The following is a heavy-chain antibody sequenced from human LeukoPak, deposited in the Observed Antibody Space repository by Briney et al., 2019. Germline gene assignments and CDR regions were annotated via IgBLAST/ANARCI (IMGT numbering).Heavy chain of an antibody. Sequence: SETLSLTCTVSGYSISSGYYWGWIRQPPGKGLEWIGSIYHSGSTYYNPSLKSRVTISVDTSKNQFSLKLSSVTAADTAVYYCARDLDYGDYGLSDYWGQGTLVTVSS. CDR3: ARDLDYGDYGLSDY. CDR2: IYHSGST. CDR1: GYSISSGYY. J-gene: IGHJ4*02. D-gene: IGHD4-17*01. V-gene: IGHV4-38-2*02.